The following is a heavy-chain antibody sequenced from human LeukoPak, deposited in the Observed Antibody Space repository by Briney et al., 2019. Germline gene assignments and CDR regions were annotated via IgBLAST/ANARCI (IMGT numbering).Heavy chain of an antibody. D-gene: IGHD6-13*01. V-gene: IGHV3-7*01. J-gene: IGHJ4*02. CDR3: ARDGTAAGLYFDL. CDR1: GFTFSSYW. CDR2: IRQDGGEK. Sequence: GXSLRLSCAVSGFTFSSYWMNWVRQAPGKGLEWVASIRQDGGEKSYVDSVKGRLTISRDNTKNSLYLQMSSLRAEDTGVYYCARDGTAAGLYFDLWGQGTLVTVSS.